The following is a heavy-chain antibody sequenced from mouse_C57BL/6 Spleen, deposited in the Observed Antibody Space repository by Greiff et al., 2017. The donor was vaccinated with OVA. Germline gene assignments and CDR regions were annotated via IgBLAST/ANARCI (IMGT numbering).Heavy chain of an antibody. V-gene: IGHV5-9*01. CDR3: ARYSQRGAWFAY. CDR1: GFTFSSYT. J-gene: IGHJ3*01. Sequence: EVMLVESGGGFVKPGGSLKLSCAASGFTFSSYTMSWVRQTPEKRLEWVATISGGGGNTYYPDRVKGRFTISRDNAKNTLYLQMSSLRSEDTALYYCARYSQRGAWFAYWGQGTLVTVSA. CDR2: ISGGGGNT. D-gene: IGHD2-12*01.